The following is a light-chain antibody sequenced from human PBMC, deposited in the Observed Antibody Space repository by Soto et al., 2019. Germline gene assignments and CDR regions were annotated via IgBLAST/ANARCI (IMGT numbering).Light chain of an antibody. CDR2: GAS. CDR1: QSVSSRF. J-gene: IGKJ4*01. CDR3: QQYKSWPPLT. V-gene: IGKV3-15*01. Sequence: EIVLTQSPGTLSLSPGERATLSCRASQSVSSRFLAWYQQRSGQAPRLLIYGASTRATGVPARFSGSGSGTEFTLTISSLQSDDFAIYYCQQYKSWPPLTFGGGTKVE.